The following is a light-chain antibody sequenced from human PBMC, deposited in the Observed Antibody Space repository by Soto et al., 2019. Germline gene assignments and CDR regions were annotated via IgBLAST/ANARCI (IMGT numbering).Light chain of an antibody. Sequence: QSVLTQPPSASGSPGQSVTISCTGTSSDVGGYNYVSWYQQHPGKAPKLMIYEVSKRPSGVPDRFSGSKSGTTASLTVSGLQAEDEDDYYCSSYEGSNNPLVVFGGGPKVTV. J-gene: IGLJ2*01. CDR3: SSYEGSNNPLVV. CDR1: SSDVGGYNY. CDR2: EVS. V-gene: IGLV2-8*01.